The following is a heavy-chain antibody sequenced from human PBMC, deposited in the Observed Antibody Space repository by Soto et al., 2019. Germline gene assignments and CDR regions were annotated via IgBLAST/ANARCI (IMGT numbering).Heavy chain of an antibody. V-gene: IGHV4-30-2*01. CDR2: IYHSGST. CDR3: ARGWVYLVDY. J-gene: IGHJ4*02. D-gene: IGHD6-13*01. CDR1: GGSISSGGYS. Sequence: SETLSLTCAVSGGSISSGGYSWSWIRQPPGKGLEWIGYIYHSGSTFYNPSLKSRVTISIDKSKNQFSLKLGSVTAADTAVYYCARGWVYLVDYWGQGTLVTVSS.